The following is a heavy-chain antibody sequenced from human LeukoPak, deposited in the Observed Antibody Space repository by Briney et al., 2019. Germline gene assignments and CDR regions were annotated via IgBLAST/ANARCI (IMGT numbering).Heavy chain of an antibody. CDR3: ARGRQGSSGWYSGAYYYYGMDV. V-gene: IGHV4-34*01. J-gene: IGHJ6*02. D-gene: IGHD6-19*01. Sequence: SETLSLTCAVYGGSFSGYYWRWIRQPPGKGLEWIGEINHSGSTNYNPSLKSRVTISVDTSKNQFSLKLSSVTAADTAVYYCARGRQGSSGWYSGAYYYYGMDVWGQGPTVTVSS. CDR1: GGSFSGYY. CDR2: INHSGST.